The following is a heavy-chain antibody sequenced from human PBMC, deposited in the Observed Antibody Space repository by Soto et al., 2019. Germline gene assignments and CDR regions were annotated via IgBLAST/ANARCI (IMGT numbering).Heavy chain of an antibody. V-gene: IGHV4-30-4*01. CDR2: IYYSGST. Sequence: QVQLQESGPGLVKPSQTLSLTCTVSGGSISSGDYYWSWIRQPPGKGLESIGYIYYSGSTYYDPTLKSRVTISVNTSKNQFSLKLSSVTAADTAVYYCASDLRAILTCSYCFDYCGQGTLVTVSS. D-gene: IGHD3-9*01. CDR1: GGSISSGDYY. J-gene: IGHJ4*02. CDR3: ASDLRAILTCSYCFDY.